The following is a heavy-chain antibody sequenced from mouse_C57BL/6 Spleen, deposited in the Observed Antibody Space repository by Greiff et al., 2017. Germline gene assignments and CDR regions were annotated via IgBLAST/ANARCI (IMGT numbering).Heavy chain of an antibody. V-gene: IGHV1-26*01. Sequence: VQLQQSGPELVKPGASVKISCKASGYTFTDYYMNWVKQSHGKSLEWIGDINPNNGGTSYNQKFKGKATLTVDKSSSTAYMELRSLTSEDSAVYYCARGNYYDGYYDYAMDYWGQGTSVTVSS. CDR1: GYTFTDYY. CDR3: ARGNYYDGYYDYAMDY. CDR2: INPNNGGT. J-gene: IGHJ4*01. D-gene: IGHD2-3*01.